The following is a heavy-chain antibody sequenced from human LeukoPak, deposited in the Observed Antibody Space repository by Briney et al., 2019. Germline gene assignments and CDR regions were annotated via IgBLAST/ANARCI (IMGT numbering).Heavy chain of an antibody. CDR1: GFTFSTYA. V-gene: IGHV3-23*01. CDR3: ATLVNRAGGY. CDR2: ISSGDGSA. J-gene: IGHJ4*02. Sequence: PGGSLRLSCAASGFTFSTYAMSWVRQAPGKGLEWVSTISSGDGSAYYADSVKGRFTVSRDNSKSTLYLQMNSLRAEDTAVYFCATLVNRAGGYWGQGTLVTVSS. D-gene: IGHD1-14*01.